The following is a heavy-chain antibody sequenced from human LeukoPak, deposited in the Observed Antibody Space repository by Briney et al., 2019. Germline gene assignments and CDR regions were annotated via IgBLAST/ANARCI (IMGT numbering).Heavy chain of an antibody. V-gene: IGHV3-48*04. J-gene: IGHJ4*02. CDR1: GFTFSSYS. CDR3: ARPDYGDYSLSDY. CDR2: ISSSSSTI. Sequence: QSGGSLRLSCAASGFTFSSYSMNWVRQAPGKGLEWVSYISSSSSTIYYADSVKGRFTISRDNAKNSLYLQMNSLRAEDTAVYYCARPDYGDYSLSDYWGQGTLVTVSS. D-gene: IGHD4-17*01.